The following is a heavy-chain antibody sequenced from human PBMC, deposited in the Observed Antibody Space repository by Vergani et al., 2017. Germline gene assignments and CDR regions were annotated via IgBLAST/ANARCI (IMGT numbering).Heavy chain of an antibody. Sequence: EVQLVESGGGLVKPGGSLRLSCAASGFTFSSYTMNWVRQAPGKGLEWVSSISSSSIYIYYADAVKGRFTISRDNAKNSMYLQMNSLRAEDTAVYYCARDRPGQPPFYDYIWGGYRSEGYWGQGTLVTVSS. CDR3: ARDRPGQPPFYDYIWGGYRSEGY. CDR1: GFTFSSYT. J-gene: IGHJ4*02. D-gene: IGHD3-16*02. V-gene: IGHV3-21*06. CDR2: ISSSSIYI.